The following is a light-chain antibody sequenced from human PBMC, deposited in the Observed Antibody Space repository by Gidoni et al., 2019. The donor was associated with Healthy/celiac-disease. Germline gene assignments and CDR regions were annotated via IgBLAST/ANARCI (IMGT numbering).Light chain of an antibody. V-gene: IGLV3-9*01. CDR2: RDS. CDR3: QVWDSSTFVV. J-gene: IGLJ2*01. Sequence: SYELTQPLSVSVALGQTARITCGGNNIGSKNVHWYQQKPGQAPVLVIYRDSNRPSGIPERFSGSNSGNTATLTISRAQAGDEADYYCQVWDSSTFVVFGGGTKLTVX. CDR1: NIGSKN.